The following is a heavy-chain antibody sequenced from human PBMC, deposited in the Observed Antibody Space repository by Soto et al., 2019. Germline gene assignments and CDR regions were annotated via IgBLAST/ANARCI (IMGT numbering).Heavy chain of an antibody. Sequence: EVQLLESGGGLVQPGGSLRLSCAASGFTFSTYAMSWVRQAPGKGLEWVATVNDNGDRTYYADSVKGRFFISRDDSKNTVDLLRNSLRADDRAVYYCAKVSAGTPSQYWGQATLVTVPS. CDR3: AKVSAGTPSQY. CDR1: GFTFSTYA. V-gene: IGHV3-23*01. J-gene: IGHJ1*01. CDR2: VNDNGDRT.